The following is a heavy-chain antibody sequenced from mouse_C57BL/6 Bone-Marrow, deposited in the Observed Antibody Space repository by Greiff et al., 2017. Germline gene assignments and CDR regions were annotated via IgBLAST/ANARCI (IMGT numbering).Heavy chain of an antibody. CDR1: GYTFTDYY. D-gene: IGHD1-1*01. V-gene: IGHV1-26*01. CDR3: ARKGLYGSSLDY. Sequence: EVQLQQSGPELVKPGASVKISCKASGYTFTDYYMNWVKQSHGKSLEWIGDINPNNGGTSYNQTFKGKATLTVDKSSSTAYMELRSRTSEDTAVYYWARKGLYGSSLDYWGQGTTLTVSS. CDR2: INPNNGGT. J-gene: IGHJ2*01.